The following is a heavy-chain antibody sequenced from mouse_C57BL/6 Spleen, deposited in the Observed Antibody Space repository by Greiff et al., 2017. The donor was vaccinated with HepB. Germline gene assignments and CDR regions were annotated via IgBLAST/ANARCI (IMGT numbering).Heavy chain of an antibody. CDR1: GFSLTSYG. CDR3: ASYGSGAWFAY. D-gene: IGHD1-1*01. J-gene: IGHJ3*01. Sequence: QVQLQQSGPGLVQPSQSLSITCTVSGFSLTSYGVHWVRQSPGKGLEWLGVIWSGGSTDYNAAFISRLSISKDNSKSQVFFKMNSLQAEDTAIYYCASYGSGAWFAYWGQGTLVTVSA. CDR2: IWSGGST. V-gene: IGHV2-2*01.